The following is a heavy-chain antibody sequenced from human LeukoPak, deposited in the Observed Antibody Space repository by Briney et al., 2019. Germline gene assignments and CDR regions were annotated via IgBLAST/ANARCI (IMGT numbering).Heavy chain of an antibody. V-gene: IGHV1-18*01. CDR1: GYTFTTFG. Sequence: ASVKLSCKASGYTFTTFGISWVRQAPGQGLEWMGWISAYTGNTYYAPKFQGRLTITTDPSTTTGHMELTILRSDDTAVYYCTRVASTTCDCPDYFDFWGQGTRVTVSS. D-gene: IGHD2-2*01. J-gene: IGHJ4*02. CDR3: TRVASTTCDCPDYFDF. CDR2: ISAYTGNT.